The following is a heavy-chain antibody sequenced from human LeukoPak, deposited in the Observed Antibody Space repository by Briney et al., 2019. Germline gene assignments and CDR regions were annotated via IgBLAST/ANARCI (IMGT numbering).Heavy chain of an antibody. J-gene: IGHJ4*02. CDR3: ARDQYSSGWYEGVY. CDR1: GGSISSYY. CDR2: IYYTGST. Sequence: PSETLSLTCTVSGGSISSYYWSWIRQPPGKRLEWIGYIYYTGSTNYNPSLKSRVTISVDTSKNQFSLKLSSVTAADTAVYYCARDQYSSGWYEGVYWGQGTLVTASS. D-gene: IGHD6-19*01. V-gene: IGHV4-59*01.